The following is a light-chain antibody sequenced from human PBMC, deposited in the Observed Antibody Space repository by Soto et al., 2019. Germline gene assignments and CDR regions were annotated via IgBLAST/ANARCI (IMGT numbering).Light chain of an antibody. V-gene: IGKV3-11*01. CDR2: DAS. Sequence: EIVLTQSPATLSLSPGERATLSCRASQSINRHLAWYRQKPGQAPRLLIYDASNRATGIPARFSGSGSGTDFTLTISRLEPEDVAVYYCQQYEAVVTFGQGTKVDIK. CDR3: QQYEAVVT. CDR1: QSINRH. J-gene: IGKJ1*01.